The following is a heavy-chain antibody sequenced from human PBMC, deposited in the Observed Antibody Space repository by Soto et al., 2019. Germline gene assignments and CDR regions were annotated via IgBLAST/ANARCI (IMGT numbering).Heavy chain of an antibody. J-gene: IGHJ6*02. CDR1: GYSFSDYF. D-gene: IGHD1-26*01. Sequence: QVQLVQSGAEVKKSGASVTVSCKPSGYSFSDYFIQWVRQSPGQGLEWVAWINPKTAATNYAKKFQGRVSLTWDTSSTPAYMELTRLRPDDPAVYYCARIKWGLNHYNVMDVWGQGPTVIVSS. CDR3: ARIKWGLNHYNVMDV. CDR2: INPKTAAT. V-gene: IGHV1-2*02.